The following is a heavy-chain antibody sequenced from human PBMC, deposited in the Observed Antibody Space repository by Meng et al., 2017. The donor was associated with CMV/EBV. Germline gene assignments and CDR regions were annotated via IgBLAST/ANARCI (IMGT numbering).Heavy chain of an antibody. V-gene: IGHV3-74*03. CDR3: VRDLASAEYVSWGDDFEF. CDR1: FTFRNYW. D-gene: IGHD1-26*01. CDR2: IKEEEGII. J-gene: IGHJ4*02. Sequence: FTFRNYWMQWVGQVPGKGLMWVSSIKEEEGIITDADSVKGRLTISRENTRRTLYLQMDSLRAEDTAVYYCVRDLASAEYVSWGDDFEFWGQGTLVTVSS.